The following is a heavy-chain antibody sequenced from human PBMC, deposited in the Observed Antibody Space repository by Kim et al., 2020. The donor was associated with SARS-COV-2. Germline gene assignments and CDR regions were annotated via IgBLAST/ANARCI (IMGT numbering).Heavy chain of an antibody. V-gene: IGHV4-59*01. D-gene: IGHD5-18*01. CDR1: GGSISGFY. Sequence: SETLSLTCTVSGGSISGFYWTWIRQPPGKGLEWIGYVFHSGTTTYNPSLKSRVLISLDTSTNQFSLNVNSVTAADTAVYYCARDHPTYSTRWPYYGMDV. CDR2: VFHSGTT. J-gene: IGHJ6*01. CDR3: ARDHPTYSTRWPYYGMDV.